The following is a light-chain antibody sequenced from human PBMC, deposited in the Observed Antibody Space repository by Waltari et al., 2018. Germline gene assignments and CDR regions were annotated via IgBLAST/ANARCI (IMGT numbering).Light chain of an antibody. CDR3: ASRGASKV. V-gene: IGLV2-8*01. CDR2: EVS. CDR1: SSDVGAYKY. Sequence: QSALTQPPSASGSPGQSVTISWTGTSSDVGAYKYVSWYQQHPGKAPKLLIYEVSKRASGVPDRFSGSKSGNTASLTVSGLQAEDEADYYCASRGASKVFGGGTKLTVL. J-gene: IGLJ2*01.